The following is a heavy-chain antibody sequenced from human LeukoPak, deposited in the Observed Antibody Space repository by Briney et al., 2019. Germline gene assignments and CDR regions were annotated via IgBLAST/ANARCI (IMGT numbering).Heavy chain of an antibody. J-gene: IGHJ3*02. V-gene: IGHV4-31*03. D-gene: IGHD3-22*01. CDR2: IYYSGST. Sequence: PSETLSLTCTVSGGSISSGGHYWSWIRQHPGKGLEWIGYIYYSGSTYYNPSLESRVTISVDTSKNQFSLKLSSVTAADTAVYYCARVAHYDSSGSRPLDAFDIWGQGTMVTVSS. CDR3: ARVAHYDSSGSRPLDAFDI. CDR1: GGSISSGGHY.